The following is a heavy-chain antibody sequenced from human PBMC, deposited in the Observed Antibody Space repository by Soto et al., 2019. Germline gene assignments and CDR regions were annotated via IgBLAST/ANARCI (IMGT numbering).Heavy chain of an antibody. D-gene: IGHD2-15*01. CDR1: GASISTYY. Sequence: SETLSLTCTVSGASISTYYWSWIRQTAEKRLEWIGRIYSSGSTIYSPSLKSRVTMSLDTSKNRFSLKLTSVTAADTAVYYCARGFGSDWYYFDSWGQGXLVTVHS. CDR2: IYSSGST. CDR3: ARGFGSDWYYFDS. V-gene: IGHV4-4*07. J-gene: IGHJ4*02.